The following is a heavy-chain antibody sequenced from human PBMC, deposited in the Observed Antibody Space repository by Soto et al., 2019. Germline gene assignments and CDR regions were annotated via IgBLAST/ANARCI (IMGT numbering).Heavy chain of an antibody. CDR2: TYYKSKWYV. D-gene: IGHD3-10*01. Sequence: PSQTLSLPCAISGDSVSSNSATWNWLRQSPSRGLEWLGRTYYKSKWYVDYAVSVKSRITINPESSRNQFSLQLKSVTPEDTAVYFCARDAVTMIRGIIMDYFGMDVWGQGTTVTV. V-gene: IGHV6-1*01. J-gene: IGHJ6*02. CDR3: ARDAVTMIRGIIMDYFGMDV. CDR1: GDSVSSNSAT.